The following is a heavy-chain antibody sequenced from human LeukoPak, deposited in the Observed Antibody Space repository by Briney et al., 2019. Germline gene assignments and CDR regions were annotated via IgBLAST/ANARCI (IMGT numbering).Heavy chain of an antibody. V-gene: IGHV1-69*05. CDR2: IIPIFGTT. J-gene: IGHJ4*02. D-gene: IGHD3-22*01. CDR1: GGTFSSYA. CDR3: AKDYYDSSGHFDY. Sequence: ASVKVSCKASGGTFSSYAITWVRQAPGQGLEWMGRIIPIFGTTNYAQKLQGRVTITTDESTSTAYMELSSLRSEDTAVYYCAKDYYDSSGHFDYWGQGTLVTVSS.